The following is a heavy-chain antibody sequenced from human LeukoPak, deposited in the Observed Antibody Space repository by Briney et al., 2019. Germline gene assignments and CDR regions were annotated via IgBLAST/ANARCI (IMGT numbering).Heavy chain of an antibody. CDR2: IYHSGST. CDR3: ARRGVGSSSWYIPGSFDY. J-gene: IGHJ4*02. Sequence: SETLSLTCAVSGYSISSGYYWGWIRQLPGKGLEWIGSIYHSGSTYYNPSLKSRVTISVDTSKNQFSLKLSSVTAADTAVYYCARRGVGSSSWYIPGSFDYWGQGTLVTVSS. CDR1: GYSISSGYY. V-gene: IGHV4-38-2*01. D-gene: IGHD6-13*01.